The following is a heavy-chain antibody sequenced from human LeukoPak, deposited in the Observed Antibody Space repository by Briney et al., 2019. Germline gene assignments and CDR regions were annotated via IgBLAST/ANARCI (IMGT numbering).Heavy chain of an antibody. CDR1: GGSISSSSYY. V-gene: IGHV4-39*01. Sequence: SETLSLTCTVSGGSISSSSYYWGWIRQPPGKGLEWIGSIYYSGSTYYNPSLKSRATISVDTSKNQFSLKLSSVTAADTAVYYCARHRSGWLQSSFDYWGQGTLVTVSS. CDR3: ARHRSGWLQSSFDY. D-gene: IGHD5-24*01. CDR2: IYYSGST. J-gene: IGHJ4*02.